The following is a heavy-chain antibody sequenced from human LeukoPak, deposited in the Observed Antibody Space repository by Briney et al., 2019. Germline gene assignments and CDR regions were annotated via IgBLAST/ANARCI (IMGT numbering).Heavy chain of an antibody. D-gene: IGHD3-10*01. CDR1: GFTFSSYS. CDR2: ISSASNTI. V-gene: IGHV3-48*01. CDR3: ARDGWFGHYNWFDP. Sequence: GGSLRLSCAASGFTFSSYSMNWVRQAPGKGLEWVSYISSASNTIYYADSVKGRFTISRDNAKNSLYLQMNSLRAEDTAMYYCARDGWFGHYNWFDPWGQGTLATVSS. J-gene: IGHJ5*02.